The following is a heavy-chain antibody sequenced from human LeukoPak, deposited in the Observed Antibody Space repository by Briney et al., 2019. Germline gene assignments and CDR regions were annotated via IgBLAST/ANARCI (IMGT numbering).Heavy chain of an antibody. D-gene: IGHD3-9*01. CDR3: ARVIEYYDILTGPYYYYGMDV. CDR1: GCTFTSYD. J-gene: IGHJ6*02. Sequence: ASVKVSCKASGCTFTSYDINWVRQATGLGLEWMGWMNPNSGNTGYAQKFQGRVTMTRNTSISTAYMELSSLRSEDTAVYYCARVIEYYDILTGPYYYYGMDVWGQGTTVTVSS. CDR2: MNPNSGNT. V-gene: IGHV1-8*01.